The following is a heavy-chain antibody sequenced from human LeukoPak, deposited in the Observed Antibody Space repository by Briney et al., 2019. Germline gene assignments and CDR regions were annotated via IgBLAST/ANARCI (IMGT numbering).Heavy chain of an antibody. D-gene: IGHD2-2*01. CDR3: ARDQLVMVPAALGDYYYYYYMDV. Sequence: PSETLSLTCTVSGDSITSYYWSWIRQPPGKGLEWIGHIFYSGSTNYNPSLKSRVTMSIDTSKHQFSLRLSSVTAADTAVYYCARDQLVMVPAALGDYYYYYYMDVWGKGTTVTVSS. CDR2: IFYSGST. V-gene: IGHV4-59*01. J-gene: IGHJ6*03. CDR1: GDSITSYY.